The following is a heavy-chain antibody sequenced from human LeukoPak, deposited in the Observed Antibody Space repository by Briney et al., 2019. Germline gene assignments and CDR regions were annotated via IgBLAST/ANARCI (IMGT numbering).Heavy chain of an antibody. CDR2: IRYDGSNK. J-gene: IGHJ4*02. CDR3: AKGKGKLGAFQSDFDY. V-gene: IGHV3-30*02. D-gene: IGHD1-26*01. Sequence: PGGSLRLSCAASGFTFSSYGMHWVRQAPGKGLEWVAFIRYDGSNKYYVESVKGRFSISGDNSKNTLYLEMNSPRAEDTAIYYCAKGKGKLGAFQSDFDYWGQGTLVTVSS. CDR1: GFTFSSYG.